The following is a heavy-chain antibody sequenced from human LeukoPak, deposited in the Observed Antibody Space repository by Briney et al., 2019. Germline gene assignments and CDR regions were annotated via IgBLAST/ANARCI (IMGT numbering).Heavy chain of an antibody. CDR2: IKSKIDGGTT. CDR1: GFTFTNAL. CDR3: TTPPNYLDL. J-gene: IGHJ2*01. V-gene: IGHV3-15*01. Sequence: GGSLRLSCAASGFTFTNALMSWVRQAPGKGLEWVGRIKSKIDGGTTDYAAPVNGRFTISRDDSKNTLYLQMNSLETEDTAIYYCTTPPNYLDLWGRGTLVTVSS.